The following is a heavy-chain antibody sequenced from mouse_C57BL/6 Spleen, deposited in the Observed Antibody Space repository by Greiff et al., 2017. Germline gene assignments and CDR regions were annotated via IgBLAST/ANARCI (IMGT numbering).Heavy chain of an antibody. D-gene: IGHD1-1*01. J-gene: IGHJ4*01. CDR3: ARYPIYYGSSYAMDY. Sequence: QVQLQQPGAELVKPGASVKMSCKASGYTFTSYWITWVKQRPGQGLEWIGDIYPGSGSTNYNEKFKSKATLTVDTSSSTAYMQLSSLTSEDSAVYYCARYPIYYGSSYAMDYWGQGTSVTVSS. CDR2: IYPGSGST. V-gene: IGHV1-55*01. CDR1: GYTFTSYW.